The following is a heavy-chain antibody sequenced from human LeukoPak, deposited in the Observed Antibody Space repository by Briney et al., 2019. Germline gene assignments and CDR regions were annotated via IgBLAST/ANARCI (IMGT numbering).Heavy chain of an antibody. CDR2: ISGSGGST. CDR3: ASHRVGYCSSTSCYRSGNQFDY. CDR1: GFTFSSYA. V-gene: IGHV3-23*01. D-gene: IGHD2-2*02. Sequence: GGSLRLSCAASGFTFSSYAMSWVRQAPGKGLEWVSAISGSGGSTYYADSVKGRFTISRDNSKNTLYLQMNSLRAEDTAVYYCASHRVGYCSSTSCYRSGNQFDYWGQGTLVTVSS. J-gene: IGHJ4*02.